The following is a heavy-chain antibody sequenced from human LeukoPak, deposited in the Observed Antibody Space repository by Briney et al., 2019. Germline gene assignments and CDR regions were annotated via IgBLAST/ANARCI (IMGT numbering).Heavy chain of an antibody. J-gene: IGHJ4*02. CDR3: ARDREIIAFDY. CDR2: INTNTGNP. CDR1: GYTFTSYG. D-gene: IGHD3-10*01. Sequence: ASVKVSCKASGYTFTSYGISWVRRAPGQGLEWMGWINTNTGNPTYAQGFTGRFVFSLDTSVSTAYLQISSLEAEDTAVYYCARDREIIAFDYWGQGTLVSVSS. V-gene: IGHV7-4-1*02.